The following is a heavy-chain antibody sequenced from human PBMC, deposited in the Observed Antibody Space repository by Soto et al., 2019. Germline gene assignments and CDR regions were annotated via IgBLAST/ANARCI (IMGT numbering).Heavy chain of an antibody. CDR1: GGSFSGYY. J-gene: IGHJ5*02. Sequence: PSETLSLTCAVYGGSFSGYYWSWIRQPPGKGLEWIGEINHSERTNYNPSLKSRVTLSVDTSKNQFSLTLSSVTAADTAVYYCARLCSSTRWDWFDDWGQGTLVTVSS. CDR3: ARLCSSTRWDWFDD. D-gene: IGHD2-2*01. CDR2: INHSERT. V-gene: IGHV4-34*01.